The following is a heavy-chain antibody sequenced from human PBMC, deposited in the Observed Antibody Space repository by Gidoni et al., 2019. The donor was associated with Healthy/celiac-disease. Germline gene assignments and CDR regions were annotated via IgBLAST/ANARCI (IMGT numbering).Heavy chain of an antibody. V-gene: IGHV3-11*05. J-gene: IGHJ4*02. CDR3: ARGSGPGYGSGSYYVDY. Sequence: QVQLVESGVGLVKPGGSLRLSCAASGFTFSAYYMSWIRQAPGKGLEWVSYISSSSSYTNYADSVKGRFSIARDNAKNSLYLQMNRLRAEDTAVYYCARGSGPGYGSGSYYVDYWGQGTLVTVSS. CDR1: GFTFSAYY. D-gene: IGHD3-10*01. CDR2: ISSSSSYT.